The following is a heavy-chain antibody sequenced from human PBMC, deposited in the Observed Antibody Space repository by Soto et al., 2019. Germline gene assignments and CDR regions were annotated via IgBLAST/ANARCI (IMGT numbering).Heavy chain of an antibody. J-gene: IGHJ6*02. Sequence: EVQLVESGGGLVQPGGSLRLSCAASGFTFTTYNMNWVRQAPGKGLEWVSYISSSSSTIYYADSVKGRFTISRDNAKNSLYLQMNRLRDEDTAVYYCAIGHYHYYGMDVWGQSTKVTASS. CDR3: AIGHYHYYGMDV. CDR2: ISSSSSTI. V-gene: IGHV3-48*02. CDR1: GFTFTTYN.